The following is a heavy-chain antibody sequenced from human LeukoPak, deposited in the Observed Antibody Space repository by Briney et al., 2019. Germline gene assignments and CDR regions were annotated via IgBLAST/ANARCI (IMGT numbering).Heavy chain of an antibody. Sequence: PGGSLRLSCAASGFTFSYYWMSWVRQAPGKGLEWVANIKQDGSEKYYVDSVKGRFTISRDNAKYSLYLQMNSLRAEDTAIYYCATDRKVGTWDPRFNYWGQGTLVTVSS. CDR2: IKQDGSEK. J-gene: IGHJ4*02. CDR1: GFTFSYYW. D-gene: IGHD4-23*01. V-gene: IGHV3-7*01. CDR3: ATDRKVGTWDPRFNY.